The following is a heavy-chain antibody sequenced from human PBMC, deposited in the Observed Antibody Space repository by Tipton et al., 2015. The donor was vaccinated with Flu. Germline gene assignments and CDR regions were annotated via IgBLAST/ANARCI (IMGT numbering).Heavy chain of an antibody. Sequence: PLRLSCAASGFTFSSYWMHWVRQAPGKGLVWVSRINSDGSSTSYADSVKGRFTISRDNAKNTLYLQMNSLRAEDTVVYYCARGAAAPPVYNYYGMDVWGQGTAVTVSS. J-gene: IGHJ6*02. CDR1: GFTFSSYW. CDR3: ARGAAAPPVYNYYGMDV. V-gene: IGHV3-74*01. CDR2: INSDGSST. D-gene: IGHD2-2*01.